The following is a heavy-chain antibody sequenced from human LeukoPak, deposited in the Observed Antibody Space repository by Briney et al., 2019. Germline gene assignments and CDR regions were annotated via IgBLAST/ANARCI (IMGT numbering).Heavy chain of an antibody. CDR2: IYYSGST. D-gene: IGHD3-10*01. V-gene: IGHV4-31*03. CDR1: GGSISSSGYY. J-gene: IGHJ6*02. Sequence: SETLSLTCTVSGGSISSSGYYWSWIRPHPGKGLEWIGYIYYSGSTYYNPSLKGRVTISVGTSKNQFSLKLSSVTAADTAVYYCARDAEYYYGSGSYSSGIDVWGQGTTVTVSS. CDR3: ARDAEYYYGSGSYSSGIDV.